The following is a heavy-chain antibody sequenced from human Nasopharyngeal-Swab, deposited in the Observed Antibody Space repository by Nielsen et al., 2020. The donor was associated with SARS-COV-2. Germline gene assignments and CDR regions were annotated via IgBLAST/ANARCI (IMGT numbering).Heavy chain of an antibody. V-gene: IGHV3-33*01. J-gene: IGHJ4*02. Sequence: AGKGLGWVAVIWYDGSNKYYADSVKGRFTISRDNSKNTLYLQMNSLRAEDTAVYYCARGKDPGYFDYWGQGTLVTVSS. CDR3: ARGKDPGYFDY. CDR2: IWYDGSNK.